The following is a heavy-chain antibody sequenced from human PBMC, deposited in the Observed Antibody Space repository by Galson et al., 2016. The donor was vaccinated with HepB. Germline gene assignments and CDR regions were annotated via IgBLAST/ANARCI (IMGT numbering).Heavy chain of an antibody. J-gene: IGHJ2*01. V-gene: IGHV3-11*04. CDR3: ARDFLGIVGRYFDL. CDR1: GFTFSDYD. CDR2: ITNSGTM. Sequence: SLRLSCAASGFTFSDYDMSWIRQAPGKGLEWISHITNSGTMDYADSVKGRFTISRDNAKNSLYLQMNSLRAEDTAVYYCARDFLGIVGRYFDLWGRGTLVTVSS. D-gene: IGHD7-27*01.